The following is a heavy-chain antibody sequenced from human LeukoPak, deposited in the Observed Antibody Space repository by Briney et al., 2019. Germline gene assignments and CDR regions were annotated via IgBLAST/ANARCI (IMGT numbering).Heavy chain of an antibody. CDR1: GFTFSSYA. CDR2: ISGSGGST. V-gene: IGHV3-23*01. D-gene: IGHD2-2*01. J-gene: IGHJ4*02. Sequence: PGGSLRLPCAASGFTFSSYAMSWVRQAPGKGLEWVSAISGSGGSTYYADSVKGRFTISRDNSKNTLYLQMNSLRAEDTAVYYCANSLESVVVPAAIRLLWGQGTLVTVSS. CDR3: ANSLESVVVPAAIRLL.